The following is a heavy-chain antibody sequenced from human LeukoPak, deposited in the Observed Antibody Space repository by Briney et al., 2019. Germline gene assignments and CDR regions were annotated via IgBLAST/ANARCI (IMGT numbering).Heavy chain of an antibody. J-gene: IGHJ4*02. CDR1: GFTFSNFN. Sequence: PGGSLRLSCAASGFTFSNFNMNWVRQAPGKGLEWVSYISSSSSTIYYADSLKGRFTISRDNARNSVFLQMNSLRAEDAAVYYCARGKGYDAVDHWGQGTLVTVSS. D-gene: IGHD4/OR15-4a*01. CDR2: ISSSSSTI. CDR3: ARGKGYDAVDH. V-gene: IGHV3-48*04.